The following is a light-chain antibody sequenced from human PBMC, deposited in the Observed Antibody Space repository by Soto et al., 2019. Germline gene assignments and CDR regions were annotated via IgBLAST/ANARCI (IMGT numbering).Light chain of an antibody. CDR1: QSVSSY. Sequence: EVVLTQSQATLSLSPGERATLSCSASQSVSSYLAWYQQKPGQAPRLLIYDASNRATGIPARFSGSGSGTDFTLTISSLETEDFAVYYCQQRSNWPLTFGGGTKVEIK. CDR3: QQRSNWPLT. V-gene: IGKV3-11*01. CDR2: DAS. J-gene: IGKJ4*01.